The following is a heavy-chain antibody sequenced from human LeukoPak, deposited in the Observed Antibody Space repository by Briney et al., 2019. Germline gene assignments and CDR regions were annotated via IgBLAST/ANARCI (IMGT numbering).Heavy chain of an antibody. D-gene: IGHD1-1*01. Sequence: KSSETLSLTCTVSGGSISSYYWSWIRQPPGKGLEWIGNTHYSGSTNYNPSLKSRVTISVDTSKNQFSLKVTSVTVADTAVYYCARRGGTYWYFDLWGRGTLVTVSS. CDR2: THYSGST. J-gene: IGHJ2*01. CDR1: GGSISSYY. V-gene: IGHV4-59*01. CDR3: ARRGGTYWYFDL.